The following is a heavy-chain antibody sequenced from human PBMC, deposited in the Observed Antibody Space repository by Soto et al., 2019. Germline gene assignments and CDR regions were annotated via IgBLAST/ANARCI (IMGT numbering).Heavy chain of an antibody. D-gene: IGHD3-3*01. Sequence: GGSLRLSCAASGFTFSSYAMSWVRQAPERGLEWVSSISNSAGNTYYTDSVKGRFTISRDNSKNTLFLQMNSLRAEDTAVYYCAKASRNYDFRSGFRYGVDVWGQGTTVTVSS. CDR1: GFTFSSYA. V-gene: IGHV3-23*01. CDR3: AKASRNYDFRSGFRYGVDV. J-gene: IGHJ6*02. CDR2: ISNSAGNT.